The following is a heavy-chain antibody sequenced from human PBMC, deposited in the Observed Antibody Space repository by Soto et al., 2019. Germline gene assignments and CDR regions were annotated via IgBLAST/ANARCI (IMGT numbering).Heavy chain of an antibody. D-gene: IGHD3-16*01. J-gene: IGHJ4*02. V-gene: IGHV3-30*18. Sequence: PGGSLRLSCEASGFTFSSYGMHWVRQAPGKGLEWLAVISYDGSNKYYADSVKGRFTISRDNSKNTLYLQMSSLRAEDTAVYYCAKARGLGSLDYWGQGT. CDR3: AKARGLGSLDY. CDR2: ISYDGSNK. CDR1: GFTFSSYG.